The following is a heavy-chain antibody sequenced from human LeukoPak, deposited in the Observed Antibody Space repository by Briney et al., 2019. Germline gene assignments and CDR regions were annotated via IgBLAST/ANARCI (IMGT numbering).Heavy chain of an antibody. CDR1: GYTFTSYY. D-gene: IGHD1-26*01. J-gene: IGHJ4*02. Sequence: ASVKVSCKASGYTFTSYYMHWVRQAPGQGLEWTGIINPSGGSTSYAQKFQGRVTMTRDMSTSTVYMELSSLRSEDTAVYYCARDLNGSYKFDYWGQGTLVTVSS. V-gene: IGHV1-46*01. CDR2: INPSGGST. CDR3: ARDLNGSYKFDY.